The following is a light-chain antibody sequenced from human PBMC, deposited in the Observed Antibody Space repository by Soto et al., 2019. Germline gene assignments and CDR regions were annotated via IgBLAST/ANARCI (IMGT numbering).Light chain of an antibody. CDR3: QQLNSFPVT. Sequence: DRQLTQSPSFLSASGDDRVTITCRARQGLNSYLAWYQQKPGKAPKLLLYATSTLQSVFPSRFSGSGSGAEFTLTITSLQPEDIATYYCQQLNSFPVTFGGGTKV. CDR2: ATS. J-gene: IGKJ4*01. CDR1: QGLNSY. V-gene: IGKV1-9*01.